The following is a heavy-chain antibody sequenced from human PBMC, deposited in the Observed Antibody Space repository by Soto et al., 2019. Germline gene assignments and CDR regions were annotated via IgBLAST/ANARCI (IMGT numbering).Heavy chain of an antibody. Sequence: PGGSLRLSCAASGFTFDDYAMHWVRQAPGKGLEWVSGISWNSGSIGYADSVKGRFTISRDNAKNSLYLQMNSLRAEDTALYYCAKDLNYYGSGSYYFGGMDVWGKGTTVTVSS. CDR3: AKDLNYYGSGSYYFGGMDV. CDR2: ISWNSGSI. J-gene: IGHJ6*03. CDR1: GFTFDDYA. V-gene: IGHV3-9*01. D-gene: IGHD3-10*01.